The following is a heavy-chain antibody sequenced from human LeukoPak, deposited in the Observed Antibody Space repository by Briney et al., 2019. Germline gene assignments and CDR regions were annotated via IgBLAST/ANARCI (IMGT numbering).Heavy chain of an antibody. CDR1: GYTFTGYY. CDR2: INPNSGGT. Sequence: ASVKVSCKASGYTFTGYYMHWVRQAPGQGLEWMGWINPNSGGTNYAQKFQGRVTMTRDTSISTAYMELSGLRSDDTAVYYCARVNGNYGYYYYMDVWGKGTTVTVSS. V-gene: IGHV1-2*02. D-gene: IGHD1-7*01. CDR3: ARVNGNYGYYYYMDV. J-gene: IGHJ6*03.